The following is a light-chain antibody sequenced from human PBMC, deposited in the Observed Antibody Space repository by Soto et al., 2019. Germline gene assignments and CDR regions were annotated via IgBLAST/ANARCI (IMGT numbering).Light chain of an antibody. Sequence: QSVLTQSPSASASLGASVKLTCTLSSGHSSYPIAWHQQQPEKGPRYLMKLNSDGSHSKGDGIPDRFSGSSSGAERYLTISSLQSGDEADYYCQTWGTGTVVFGGGTQLTVL. CDR2: LNSDGSH. CDR1: SGHSSYP. J-gene: IGLJ3*02. CDR3: QTWGTGTVV. V-gene: IGLV4-69*02.